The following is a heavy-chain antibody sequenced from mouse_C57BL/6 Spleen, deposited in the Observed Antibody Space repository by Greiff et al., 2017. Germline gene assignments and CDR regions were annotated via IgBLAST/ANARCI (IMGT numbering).Heavy chain of an antibody. CDR2: IYPRSGNT. CDR3: ARQTVVAKGYFDY. J-gene: IGHJ2*01. CDR1: GYTFTSYG. Sequence: VQRVESGAELARPGASVKLSCKASGYTFTSYGISWVKQRTGQGLEWIGEIYPRSGNTYYNEKFKGKATLTADKSSSTAYMELRSLTSEDSAVYFCARQTVVAKGYFDYWGQGTTLTVSS. V-gene: IGHV1-81*01. D-gene: IGHD1-1*01.